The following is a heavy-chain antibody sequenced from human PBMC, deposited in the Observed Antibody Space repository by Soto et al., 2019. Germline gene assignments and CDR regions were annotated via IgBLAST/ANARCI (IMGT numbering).Heavy chain of an antibody. V-gene: IGHV4-39*01. CDR2: IYYSGST. CDR1: GGSISSSSYY. CDR3: ARPTGGATGKGGSYFDY. D-gene: IGHD1-1*01. Sequence: QLQLQESGPGLVKPSETLSLTCTVSGGSISSSSYYWGWIRQPPGKGLEWIGSIYYSGSTYYNPSLKSRVTISVDTSKNQFSLKLSSVTAADTAVYYCARPTGGATGKGGSYFDYWGQGTLVTVSS. J-gene: IGHJ4*02.